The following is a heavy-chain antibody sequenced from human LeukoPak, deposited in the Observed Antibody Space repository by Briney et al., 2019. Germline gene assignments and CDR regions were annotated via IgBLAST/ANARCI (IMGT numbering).Heavy chain of an antibody. CDR1: GGSISSGGYY. CDR2: IYYSGST. Sequence: SETLSLTCTVSGGSISSGGYYWSWIRQHPGKGLEWIGYIYYSGSTYYNPSLKSRVTISVDTSKNQFPLKLSSVTAADTAVYYCARVDYDDLYCDYWGQGTLVTVSS. D-gene: IGHD4-17*01. V-gene: IGHV4-31*03. CDR3: ARVDYDDLYCDY. J-gene: IGHJ4*02.